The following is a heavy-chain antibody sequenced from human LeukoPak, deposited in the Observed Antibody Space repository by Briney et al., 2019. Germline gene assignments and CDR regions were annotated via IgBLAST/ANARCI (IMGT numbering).Heavy chain of an antibody. V-gene: IGHV3-11*06. D-gene: IGHD2-2*01. Sequence: GGSLRLSCAASGFTFSDYYMSWIRQAPGKRLESGSYISSSSSYTNYADSVKGRFTISRDNAKNSLYLQMNSLRAEDTAVYYCARVRYCSSTSCEGPYYFDYWGQGTLVTVSS. J-gene: IGHJ4*02. CDR3: ARVRYCSSTSCEGPYYFDY. CDR2: ISSSSSYT. CDR1: GFTFSDYY.